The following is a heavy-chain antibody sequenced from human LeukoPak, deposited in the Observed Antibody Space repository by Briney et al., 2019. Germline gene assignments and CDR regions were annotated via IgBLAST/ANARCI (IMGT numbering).Heavy chain of an antibody. D-gene: IGHD3-22*01. J-gene: IGHJ4*02. Sequence: SETLSLTCTVSGGSISGSDYYWGWVRQPPGKGLEWIGSIHYSGSTFYNPSLRSRVTISVDTSKNQFSLKLSSVTAADTAVYYCTRRGDYYDSSRYSHFDHWGQGILVTVSP. CDR1: GGSISGSDYY. CDR2: IHYSGST. V-gene: IGHV4-39*01. CDR3: TRRGDYYDSSRYSHFDH.